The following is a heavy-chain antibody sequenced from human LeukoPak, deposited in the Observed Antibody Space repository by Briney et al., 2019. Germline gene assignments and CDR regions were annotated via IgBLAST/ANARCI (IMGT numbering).Heavy chain of an antibody. CDR1: GLTFSSYG. J-gene: IGHJ4*02. CDR3: ARDGSGGSFDY. Sequence: PGRSLRLSCAASGLTFSSYGMHWVRQAPGKGLDWVAVIWYDGSNKYYADSVKGRFTISRDNSKNTLYLQMNSLRAEDTAVYYCARDGSGGSFDYWGQGTLVTVSS. V-gene: IGHV3-33*01. D-gene: IGHD2-15*01. CDR2: IWYDGSNK.